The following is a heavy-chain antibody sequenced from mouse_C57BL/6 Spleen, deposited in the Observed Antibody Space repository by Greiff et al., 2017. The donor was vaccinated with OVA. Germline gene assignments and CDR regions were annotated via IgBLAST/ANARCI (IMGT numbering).Heavy chain of an antibody. Sequence: QVQLQQSGAELVRPGTSVKLSCKASGYTFTSYWMHWVKQRPGQGLEWIGVIDPSDSYTNYNQKFKGKATLTVDTSSSTAYMQLSSLTSEDSAVYYCARSGGNYAYWGQGTTLTVSS. CDR3: ARSGGNYAY. CDR2: IDPSDSYT. CDR1: GYTFTSYW. J-gene: IGHJ2*01. D-gene: IGHD2-1*01. V-gene: IGHV1-59*01.